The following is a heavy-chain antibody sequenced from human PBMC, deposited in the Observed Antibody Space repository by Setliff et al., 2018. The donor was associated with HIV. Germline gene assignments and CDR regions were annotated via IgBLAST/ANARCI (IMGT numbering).Heavy chain of an antibody. V-gene: IGHV4-34*01. CDR3: ARLKDIVVVPAVTDDAFDI. CDR1: GGSISGYY. Sequence: SETLSLTCSVAGGSISGYYWSWIRQPPGKGLEWIGEINHSGSTNYNPSLKSRVTISVDTSKNQFSLKLSSVTAADTAVYYCARLKDIVVVPAVTDDAFDIWGQGTMVTVS. CDR2: INHSGST. J-gene: IGHJ3*02. D-gene: IGHD2-2*01.